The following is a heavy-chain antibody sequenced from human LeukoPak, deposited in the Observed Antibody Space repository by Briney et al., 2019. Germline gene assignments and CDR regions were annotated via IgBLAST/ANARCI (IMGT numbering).Heavy chain of an antibody. D-gene: IGHD3-16*02. CDR1: GFTFSSYA. CDR2: ISGSGGST. J-gene: IGHJ4*02. V-gene: IGHV3-23*01. CDR3: AKGTLTFGGVIVQPFDY. Sequence: PGGSLRLSCAASGFTFSSYAVSWVRQAPGKGLEWVSAISGSGGSTYYADSVKGRFTISRDNSKNTLYLQMNSLRAEDTAVYYCAKGTLTFGGVIVQPFDYWGQGTLVTVSS.